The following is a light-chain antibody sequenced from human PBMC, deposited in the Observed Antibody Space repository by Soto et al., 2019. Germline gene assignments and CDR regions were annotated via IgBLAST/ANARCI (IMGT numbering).Light chain of an antibody. CDR1: QSVSSY. CDR2: DAS. Sequence: EIVLTQSPATLSLSPGERATLSCRASQSVSSYLAWYQQKPGQAPRLLIYDASNRATGIPARFSGSGSGTDFTLTISGLEPEEFAVYYCQQRSNWPPFTFGPGTKVDIK. V-gene: IGKV3-11*01. CDR3: QQRSNWPPFT. J-gene: IGKJ3*01.